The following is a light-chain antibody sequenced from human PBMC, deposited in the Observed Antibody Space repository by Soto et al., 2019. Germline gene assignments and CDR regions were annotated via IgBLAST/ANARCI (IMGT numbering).Light chain of an antibody. J-gene: IGKJ4*01. Sequence: DIQMTQSPSSLSASQGDRVTITCRASQNISSLLEWYQQKPGKAPKVLIYKASSLESGVPSRFSGSGSGTTFTLTINNLQPEDFASYFCQQSNSLPLTLGGGTKVDI. V-gene: IGKV1-5*03. CDR2: KAS. CDR3: QQSNSLPLT. CDR1: QNISSL.